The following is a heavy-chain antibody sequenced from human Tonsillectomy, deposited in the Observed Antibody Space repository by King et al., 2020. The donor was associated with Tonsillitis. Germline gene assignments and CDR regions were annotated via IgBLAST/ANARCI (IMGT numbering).Heavy chain of an antibody. V-gene: IGHV5-51*01. CDR1: GYSFTTYW. CDR3: ARLRWARRGVATITSPPEY. J-gene: IGHJ4*02. Sequence: QLVQSGAEVKKPGESLKISCEGSGYSFTTYWIGWVRQMPGKGLEWMGIIYPGDSDTRYSPSFQGQVTISADKSISTAYLQWSSLRASDTAIYYCARLRWARRGVATITSPPEYWGQGTLVTVSS. D-gene: IGHD5-24*01. CDR2: IYPGDSDT.